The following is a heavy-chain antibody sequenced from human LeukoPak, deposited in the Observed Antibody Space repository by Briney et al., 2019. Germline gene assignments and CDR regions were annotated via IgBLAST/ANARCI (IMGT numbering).Heavy chain of an antibody. J-gene: IGHJ4*02. Sequence: GGSLRLSCAASGFTFSSYGMHWVRQAPGKGLEWVAVISYDGSNKYYADSVKGRFTISRDNAKNSLFLQMNSLRDEDTAVYYCAGRSPYYYDSSGYQNYYFDYWGQGTLVTVSS. CDR3: AGRSPYYYDSSGYQNYYFDY. D-gene: IGHD3-22*01. CDR1: GFTFSSYG. CDR2: ISYDGSNK. V-gene: IGHV3-30*03.